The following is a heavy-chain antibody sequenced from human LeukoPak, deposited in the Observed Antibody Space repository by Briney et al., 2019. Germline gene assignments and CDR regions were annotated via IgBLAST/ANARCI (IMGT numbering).Heavy chain of an antibody. V-gene: IGHV1-69*17. J-gene: IGHJ4*02. CDR1: GGTFSSYA. Sequence: SVKVSCKASGGTFSSYAISWVRQAPGQGLEWMGGIIPIFGIANYAQKFQGRVTITADKSTSTAYMELSSLRSEDTAVYYCARAKVYGGNSDSGDYWGQGTLVTVSS. CDR2: IIPIFGIA. CDR3: ARAKVYGGNSDSGDY. D-gene: IGHD4-23*01.